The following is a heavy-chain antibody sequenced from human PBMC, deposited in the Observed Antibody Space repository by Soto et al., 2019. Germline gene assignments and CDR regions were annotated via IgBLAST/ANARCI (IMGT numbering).Heavy chain of an antibody. CDR1: GVSISNSSYY. V-gene: IGHV4-39*01. Sequence: SETLSLTCTVSGVSISNSSYYWGWIRRPPGKGLEWIWTIYYTGITYYNPSLKSRVTISVDTSKNQFSLKLTSVTAADTAVYYCARHGSNWGQVTLVTASS. CDR2: IYYTGIT. CDR3: ARHGSN. J-gene: IGHJ4*02.